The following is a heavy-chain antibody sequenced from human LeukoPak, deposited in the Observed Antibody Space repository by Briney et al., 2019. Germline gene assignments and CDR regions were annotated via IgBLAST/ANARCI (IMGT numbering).Heavy chain of an antibody. CDR2: ISSSGSTI. CDR1: GFTVSSNY. CDR3: ARAPTVLVGYCSSSSCQADY. V-gene: IGHV3-11*04. Sequence: GGSLRLSCAASGFTVSSNYMSWIRQAPGKGLEWVSYISSSGSTIYYADSVKGRFTIPRDNAENSLYLQMNSLRVEDTAVYYCARAPTVLVGYCSSSSCQADYWGQGTLVTVSS. D-gene: IGHD2-2*01. J-gene: IGHJ4*02.